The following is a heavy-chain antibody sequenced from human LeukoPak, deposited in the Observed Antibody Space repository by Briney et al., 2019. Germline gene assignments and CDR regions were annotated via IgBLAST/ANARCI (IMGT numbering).Heavy chain of an antibody. V-gene: IGHV3-33*01. CDR3: ARDHYGSGSAFDI. J-gene: IGHJ3*02. Sequence: GGSLRLSCAASGFIFSSYGMHWVRQAPGKGLEWVAVIWYDGSKTYYADSVQGRFTVSRDNSKNTLYLQMSSLRAEDTAVYYCARDHYGSGSAFDIWGQGTMVTVSS. D-gene: IGHD3-10*01. CDR2: IWYDGSKT. CDR1: GFIFSSYG.